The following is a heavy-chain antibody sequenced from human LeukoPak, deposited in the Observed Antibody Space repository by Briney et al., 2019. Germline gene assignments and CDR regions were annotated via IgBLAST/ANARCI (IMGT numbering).Heavy chain of an antibody. CDR1: GFAFSSYG. CDR2: ISDTGNT. J-gene: IGHJ4*02. D-gene: IGHD2-15*01. V-gene: IGHV3-23*01. CDR3: AKAPVTTCRGAFCYPFDY. Sequence: GGSLRLSCAASGFAFSSYGMSWVRQAPGKGLEWVSAISDTGNTYHADSVKGRFTISRDSSKNTLFLQMNRLRPEDAAVYYCAKAPVTTCRGAFCYPFDYWGLGTLVTVSS.